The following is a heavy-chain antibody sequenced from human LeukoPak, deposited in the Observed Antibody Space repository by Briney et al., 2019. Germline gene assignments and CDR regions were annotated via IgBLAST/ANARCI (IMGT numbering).Heavy chain of an antibody. Sequence: GGSLRLSCAASGFSFNSYDMSWVRQAPGKGLEWVSAISGSGDSTYSADSLKGRFTISRDNSKNTLYLQMNSLRVDDTAVYYCAKDSLNYDSSGSFDYWGQGTLVTVSS. V-gene: IGHV3-23*01. CDR1: GFSFNSYD. CDR2: ISGSGDST. D-gene: IGHD3-22*01. J-gene: IGHJ4*02. CDR3: AKDSLNYDSSGSFDY.